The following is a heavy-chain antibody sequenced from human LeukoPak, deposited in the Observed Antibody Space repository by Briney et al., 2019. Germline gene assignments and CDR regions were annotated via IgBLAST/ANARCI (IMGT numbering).Heavy chain of an antibody. D-gene: IGHD3-3*01. CDR3: ARGYYYFWSGYWFDY. J-gene: IGHJ4*02. CDR2: IYYCGST. V-gene: IGHV4-59*12. CDR1: GGSISSYY. Sequence: PSETLSLTCTVSGGSISSYYWSWIRQPPGKGLEWMGYIYYCGSTNYNPSLKSRVTISVDTSKNQFSLKLSSVTAADSAVYYCARGYYYFWSGYWFDYWGQGTLVTVSS.